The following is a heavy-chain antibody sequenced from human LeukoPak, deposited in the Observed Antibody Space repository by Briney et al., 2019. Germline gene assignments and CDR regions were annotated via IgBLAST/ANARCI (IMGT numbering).Heavy chain of an antibody. CDR3: ARGSSTSSLTVLGDY. Sequence: ASVKVSCKTSGYTFTGYYMHWVRQAPGQGLEWMGRINPNSGGTNYAQRFQGRVTVTRDTSISTAYMELSRLRSDDTAVYYCARGSSTSSLTVLGDYWGQGTLVTVSS. D-gene: IGHD2-2*01. CDR2: INPNSGGT. J-gene: IGHJ4*02. V-gene: IGHV1-2*06. CDR1: GYTFTGYY.